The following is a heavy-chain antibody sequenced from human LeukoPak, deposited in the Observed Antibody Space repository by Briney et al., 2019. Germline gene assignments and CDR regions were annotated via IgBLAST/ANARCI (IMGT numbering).Heavy chain of an antibody. CDR1: GFTVSSNY. CDR2: ISGSGRTI. J-gene: IGHJ4*02. D-gene: IGHD5-18*01. V-gene: IGHV3-23*01. CDR3: AKNVMVKRYIDY. Sequence: GGSLRLSCAASGFTVSSNYMTWVRQAPGKGLQWISVISGSGRTIEYEDSVKGRSTISRDNSKNTLSLQMNSLRVEDTAIYYCAKNVMVKRYIDYWGQGTLVTVSS.